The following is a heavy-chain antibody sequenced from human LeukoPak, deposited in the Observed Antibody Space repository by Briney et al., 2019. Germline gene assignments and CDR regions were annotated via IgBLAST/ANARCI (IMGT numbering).Heavy chain of an antibody. J-gene: IGHJ4*02. V-gene: IGHV1-2*02. CDR3: ARGDDYEFMIY. D-gene: IGHD4-17*01. Sequence: ASVKVSCKTSEYTFTGYYMHWVRQAPGQGLEWMGWIKPNSGGTNYAQKFQGRVTMTRDTSISTAYMELSRLRSDDTAVYYCARGDDYEFMIYWGQGTLVTVSS. CDR1: EYTFTGYY. CDR2: IKPNSGGT.